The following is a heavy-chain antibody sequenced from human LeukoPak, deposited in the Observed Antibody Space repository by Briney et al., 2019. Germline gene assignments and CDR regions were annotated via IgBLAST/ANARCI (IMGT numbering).Heavy chain of an antibody. CDR1: GFTLSTYW. CDR2: IKQDGSEI. J-gene: IGHJ4*02. D-gene: IGHD4-17*01. CDR3: ARAPGDPPNY. V-gene: IGHV3-7*03. Sequence: PGGSLRLSCAASGFTLSTYWMSWVRQAPGKGLEWVANIKQDGSEIYYADSVKGRFTISRDNAKNSLSLQMNSLRAEDTAVYYCARAPGDPPNYWGQGTLVTVSS.